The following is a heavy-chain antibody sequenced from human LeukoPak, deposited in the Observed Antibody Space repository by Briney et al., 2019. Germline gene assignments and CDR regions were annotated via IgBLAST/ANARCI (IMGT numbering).Heavy chain of an antibody. CDR2: IWYDGSNK. J-gene: IGHJ4*02. CDR3: ARDGDILTGYYFDY. Sequence: GGSLRLSCAASGFTFSSYGMHWVRQAPGKGLEGVAVIWYDGSNKYYADSVKGRFTISRDNSKNTLYLQMNGLRAEDTAVYYCARDGDILTGYYFDYWGQGTLVTVSS. V-gene: IGHV3-33*01. CDR1: GFTFSSYG. D-gene: IGHD3-9*01.